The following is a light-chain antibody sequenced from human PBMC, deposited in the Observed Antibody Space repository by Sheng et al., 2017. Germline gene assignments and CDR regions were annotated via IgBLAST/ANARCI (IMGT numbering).Light chain of an antibody. V-gene: IGLV1-40*01. J-gene: IGLJ3*02. CDR3: QSYDSSLRGWM. CDR2: GNN. CDR1: SSNIGAGYD. Sequence: QSVLTQPPSVSGAPGQRVTISCTGSSSNIGAGYDVHWYQQLPGTALKLLIYGNNNRPSGVPDRFSGSKSGTSASLAITGLQAEDEADYYCQSYDSSLRGWMFGGGTNLPVL.